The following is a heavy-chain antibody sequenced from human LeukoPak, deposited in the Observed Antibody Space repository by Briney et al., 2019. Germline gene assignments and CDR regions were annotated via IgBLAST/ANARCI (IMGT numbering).Heavy chain of an antibody. CDR3: AKILRRAVVVPAAGDAFDI. CDR1: GFTFDDYA. D-gene: IGHD2-2*01. CDR2: ISWNSGSI. J-gene: IGHJ3*02. V-gene: IGHV3-9*01. Sequence: GGSLRLSCAASGFTFDDYAMHWVPQAPGKGLECVSGISWNSGSIGYADSVKGRFTISRDNAKNSLYLQMNSLRAEDTALYYCAKILRRAVVVPAAGDAFDIWGQGTMVTVSS.